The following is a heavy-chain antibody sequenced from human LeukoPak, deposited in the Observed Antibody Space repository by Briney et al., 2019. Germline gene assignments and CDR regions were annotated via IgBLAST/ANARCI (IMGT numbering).Heavy chain of an antibody. CDR3: ARVPGYGDYVLGY. CDR1: EYTFTGYY. Sequence: ASVKVSCKASEYTFTGYYIHWVRQAPGQGLEWMGWINPNSGGTNYAQKFQGRVTMTRDTSISTAYMELSRLRSDDTAVYYCARVPGYGDYVLGYWGQGTLVTVSS. V-gene: IGHV1-2*02. D-gene: IGHD4-17*01. J-gene: IGHJ4*02. CDR2: INPNSGGT.